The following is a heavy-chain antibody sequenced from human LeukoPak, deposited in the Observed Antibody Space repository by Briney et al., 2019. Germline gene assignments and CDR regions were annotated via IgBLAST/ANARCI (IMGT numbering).Heavy chain of an antibody. CDR2: INPNSGDT. CDR1: GYTFTVNS. V-gene: IGHV1-2*02. J-gene: IGHJ4*02. D-gene: IGHD3-10*01. CDR3: VRENWFFDY. Sequence: ASVKVSCKASGYTFTVNSMHWVRQAPGQGLEWVGCINPNSGDTIYAQKFHDRVTMTRDTSITTAYLELSSLRSDDTAEYYCVRENWFFDYWGQGSLVTVSS.